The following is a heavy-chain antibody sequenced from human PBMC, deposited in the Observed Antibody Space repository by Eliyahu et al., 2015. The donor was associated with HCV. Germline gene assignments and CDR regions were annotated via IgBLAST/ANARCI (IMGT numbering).Heavy chain of an antibody. CDR3: VKDANYFDAGYYYYYGMDV. Sequence: EVQLLESGGRLVQPGGSLRLSCAASGFXFTKYAXSXXRQAPGKGLEWVSAISASGGTTYYANFVKGRFTISRDNSENTLYVQMNSLSAEDSAVYYCVKDANYFDAGYYYYYGMDVWGQGTTVTVSS. J-gene: IGHJ6*02. D-gene: IGHD3-9*01. V-gene: IGHV3-23*01. CDR1: GFXFTKYA. CDR2: ISASGGTT.